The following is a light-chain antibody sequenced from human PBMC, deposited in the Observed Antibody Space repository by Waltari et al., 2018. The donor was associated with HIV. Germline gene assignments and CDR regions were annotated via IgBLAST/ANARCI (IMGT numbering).Light chain of an antibody. CDR3: AAWDDSLSGYV. Sequence: QSVLTQPPSASGTPGQRGTIPCSGSSSSIGSHYVYCYQQLPGTAPKLLIYRNNQRPSGVPDRFSGSKSGTSASLAISGLRSEDEADYYCAAWDDSLSGYVFGTGTKVTVL. V-gene: IGLV1-47*01. J-gene: IGLJ1*01. CDR2: RNN. CDR1: SSSIGSHY.